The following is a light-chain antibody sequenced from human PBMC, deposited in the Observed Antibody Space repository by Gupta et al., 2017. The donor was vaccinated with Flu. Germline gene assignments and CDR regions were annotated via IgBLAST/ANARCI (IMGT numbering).Light chain of an antibody. CDR2: DVS. CDR1: IVDGGCDDY. CDR3: RSYTNTNTVVV. Sequence: MSCMGIIVDGGCDDYVCWYHTHPGEAPVLLIVDVSCRHSGIADRFSGSNSGTTASLTISWFVAEDEADYYCRSYTNTNTVVVFGGGTKLTVL. J-gene: IGLJ2*01. V-gene: IGLV2-14*04.